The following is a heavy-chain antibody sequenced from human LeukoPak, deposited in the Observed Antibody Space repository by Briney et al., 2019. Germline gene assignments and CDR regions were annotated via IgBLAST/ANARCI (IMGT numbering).Heavy chain of an antibody. CDR1: VFTFSDYY. Sequence: GGSLRLSCAASVFTFSDYYMTWIRPAPGKGREWISYISTSAGTIYYADSVKGRFTISRDNAKNSLYLQMNSLRAEDTAVYYCARDAIDSSGFDFDYWGQGTLVTVS. V-gene: IGHV3-11*01. J-gene: IGHJ4*02. D-gene: IGHD3-22*01. CDR2: ISTSAGTI. CDR3: ARDAIDSSGFDFDY.